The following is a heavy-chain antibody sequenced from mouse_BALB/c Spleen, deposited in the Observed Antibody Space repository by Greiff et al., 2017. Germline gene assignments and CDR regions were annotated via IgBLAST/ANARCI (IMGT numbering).Heavy chain of an antibody. J-gene: IGHJ3*01. CDR1: GYSFTSYW. V-gene: IGHV1-5*01. Sequence: VQLQQSGTVLARPGASVKMSCKASGYSFTSYWMHWVKQRPGQGLEWIGAIYPGNSDTSYNQKFKGKAKLTAVTSASTAYMELSSLTNEDSAVYYCTRGDYYGSSPWFAYWGQGTLVTVSA. CDR3: TRGDYYGSSPWFAY. D-gene: IGHD1-1*01. CDR2: IYPGNSDT.